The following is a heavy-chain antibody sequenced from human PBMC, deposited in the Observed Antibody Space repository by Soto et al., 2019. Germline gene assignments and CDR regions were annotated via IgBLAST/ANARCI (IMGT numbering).Heavy chain of an antibody. D-gene: IGHD6-19*01. CDR1: GYTFTSYG. CDR2: ISAYNGNT. V-gene: IGHV1-18*04. J-gene: IGHJ6*02. Sequence: ASVKVSCKASGYTFTSYGISWVRQAPGQGLEWMGWISAYNGNTEYAQNFQGRVTMTTDTSTSTAYMELRRVRSDDTAVYYCARDGRVVAVAGTDYYYGMDVWGQGTTVTVSS. CDR3: ARDGRVVAVAGTDYYYGMDV.